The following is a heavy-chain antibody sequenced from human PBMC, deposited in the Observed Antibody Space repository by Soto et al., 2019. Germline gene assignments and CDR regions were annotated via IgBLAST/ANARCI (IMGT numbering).Heavy chain of an antibody. D-gene: IGHD2-15*01. Sequence: PGGSLRLSCAASGFTVSSNYMSWVRQAPGKGLEWVSVIYSGGSTYYADSVKGRFTISRDNSKNTLYLQMNSLRAEDTAVYYCARPLALYCSGGSCGYFDYWGQGTLVTVSS. CDR2: IYSGGST. V-gene: IGHV3-66*04. CDR1: GFTVSSNY. J-gene: IGHJ4*02. CDR3: ARPLALYCSGGSCGYFDY.